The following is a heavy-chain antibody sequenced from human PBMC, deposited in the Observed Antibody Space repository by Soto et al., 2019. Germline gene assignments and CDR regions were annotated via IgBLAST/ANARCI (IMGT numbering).Heavy chain of an antibody. V-gene: IGHV4-59*01. CDR1: AGSISRYY. CDR3: VGSLMSRAMESFDY. Sequence: SLTCSVSAGSISRYYWGWVRQSPGEGLEWIAHISYTVDASYNPSLKSRVTISLDTSKNQIALSLMSLTAADTAVYYCVGSLMSRAMESFDYWGRGTLVTVS. CDR2: ISYTVDA. D-gene: IGHD5-18*01. J-gene: IGHJ4*02.